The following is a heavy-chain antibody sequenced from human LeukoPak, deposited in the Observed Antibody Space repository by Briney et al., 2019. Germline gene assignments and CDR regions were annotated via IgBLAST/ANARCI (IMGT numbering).Heavy chain of an antibody. J-gene: IGHJ5*02. CDR2: INHSGST. D-gene: IGHD3-10*01. V-gene: IGHV4-34*01. CDR1: GGSFSGYY. Sequence: SETLSLTCAVYGGSFSGYYWSWIRQPPGKGLEWIGDINHSGSTNYNPSLKSRVTISVDTSKNRFSLKLRSVTVADTAVYYCARGITMVRGVTRGDWFDPWGQGTLVTVSS. CDR3: ARGITMVRGVTRGDWFDP.